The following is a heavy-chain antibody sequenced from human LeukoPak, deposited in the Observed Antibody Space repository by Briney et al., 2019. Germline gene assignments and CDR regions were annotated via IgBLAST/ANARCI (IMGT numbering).Heavy chain of an antibody. CDR3: ARQPPHIPSRTLWYFDL. V-gene: IGHV5-51*01. CDR1: GCSFSDYW. J-gene: IGHJ2*01. CDR2: IYAGDSDA. Sequence: LGGSLQISGQGPGCSFSDYWDAGVGRLPGKGREGMGMIYAGDSDARYSTSFVGQVTFSIGKSVNTAYLQWSSLQASATAFYFCARQPPHIPSRTLWYFDLWGRGTLVTVSS. D-gene: IGHD2-21*01.